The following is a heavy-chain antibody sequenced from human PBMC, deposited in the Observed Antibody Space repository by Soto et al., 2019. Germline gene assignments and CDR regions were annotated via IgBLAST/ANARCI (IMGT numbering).Heavy chain of an antibody. Sequence: QISLNESGPALVKPTQTLTLTCSFSGFSLTTTGVGVGWIRQPPGKALEWLALIYWDDDERYNPSLKNRLTITKDTSKNLVVLTMTNVDPVDTATYYCALGIAARPFDSWGQGTLVTVSS. D-gene: IGHD6-6*01. CDR3: ALGIAARPFDS. CDR1: GFSLTTTGVG. V-gene: IGHV2-5*02. CDR2: IYWDDDE. J-gene: IGHJ4*02.